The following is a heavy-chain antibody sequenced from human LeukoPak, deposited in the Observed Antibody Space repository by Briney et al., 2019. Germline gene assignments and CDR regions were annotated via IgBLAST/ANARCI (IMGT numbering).Heavy chain of an antibody. V-gene: IGHV4-59*01. D-gene: IGHD4/OR15-4a*01. CDR3: AREDPRTKVPEGMDV. CDR2: IYYSGTT. CDR1: GGSISHYY. J-gene: IGHJ6*02. Sequence: SETLSLTCTVSGGSISHYYWSWIRQPPGKGLEWIGYIYYSGTTNYNPSLKSRVTISVDTSRNQFSLKLNSVTAADTAVYYCAREDPRTKVPEGMDVWGQGTTVTVSS.